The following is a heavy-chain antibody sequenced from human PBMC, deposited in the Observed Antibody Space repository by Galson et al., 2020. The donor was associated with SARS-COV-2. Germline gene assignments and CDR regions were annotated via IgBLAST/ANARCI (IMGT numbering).Heavy chain of an antibody. CDR2: INHSGRI. CDR1: DGSFSIIY. D-gene: IGHD3-16*02. CDR3: ATGLGDAWELSAY. V-gene: IGHV4-34*01. Sequence: ETLSLTCGVYDGSFSIIYWSWVRQPPGKGLAWIGEINHSGRIHYNPSLGSRVTISVDTSKTQFSLNLSSVTAADTAVYYCATGLGDAWELSAYWGQGALVTVSS. J-gene: IGHJ4*02.